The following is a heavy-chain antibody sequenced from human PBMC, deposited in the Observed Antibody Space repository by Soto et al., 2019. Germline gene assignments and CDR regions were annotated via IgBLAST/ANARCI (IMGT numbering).Heavy chain of an antibody. CDR3: ARDKGLLKDAFDI. J-gene: IGHJ3*02. Sequence: SETLSLTCAVSGGSISSSNWWSWVRQPPGKGLEWIGEIYHSGSTNYNPSLKSRVTISVDKSKNQFSLKLSSVTAADTAVYYCARDKGLLKDAFDIWGQGTMVTVSS. V-gene: IGHV4-4*02. CDR2: IYHSGST. CDR1: GGSISSSNW.